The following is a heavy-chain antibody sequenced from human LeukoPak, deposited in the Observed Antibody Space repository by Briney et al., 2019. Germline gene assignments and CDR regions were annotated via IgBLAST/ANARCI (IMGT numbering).Heavy chain of an antibody. CDR1: GGSISSGTYY. D-gene: IGHD3-9*01. J-gene: IGHJ5*02. CDR2: IYTSGST. V-gene: IGHV4-61*02. Sequence: KPSQTLSLTCTVSGGSISSGTYYWSWIRQPAGTGLEWIGRIYTSGSTNYNPSLKSRVTISVDTSKNQFSLKLSSMTAADTAVYYCARVGERTIFLRGNWFDPWGQGTLVTVSS. CDR3: ARVGERTIFLRGNWFDP.